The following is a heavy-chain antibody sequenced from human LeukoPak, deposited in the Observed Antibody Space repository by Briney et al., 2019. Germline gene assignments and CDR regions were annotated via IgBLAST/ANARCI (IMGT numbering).Heavy chain of an antibody. J-gene: IGHJ4*02. V-gene: IGHV5-51*01. CDR1: GYSFASYW. D-gene: IGHD6-13*01. Sequence: GESLKISFKGSGYSFASYWIGWVRPMPGKGLEWMGIIYPGDSDTRYSPSFQGQVTISADKSISTAYLQWSSLKASDTAIYYCARRASSWWFDYWGQGTLVTVSS. CDR2: IYPGDSDT. CDR3: ARRASSWWFDY.